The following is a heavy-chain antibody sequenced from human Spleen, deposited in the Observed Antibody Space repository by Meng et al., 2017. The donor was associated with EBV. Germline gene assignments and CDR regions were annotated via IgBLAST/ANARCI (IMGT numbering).Heavy chain of an antibody. CDR3: ARTAMVRYFDY. Sequence: PLQVSGPGLLKPSQTLSLTCAVSGASISSVGSYWSWIRQPPGKGLEWIAYIYYSGSTYYNPSLKSRVTISVDTSKNQFSLKLSSVTAADTAVYYCARTAMVRYFDYWGQGTLVTVSS. V-gene: IGHV4-30-4*01. CDR2: IYYSGST. CDR1: GASISSVGSY. D-gene: IGHD5-18*01. J-gene: IGHJ4*02.